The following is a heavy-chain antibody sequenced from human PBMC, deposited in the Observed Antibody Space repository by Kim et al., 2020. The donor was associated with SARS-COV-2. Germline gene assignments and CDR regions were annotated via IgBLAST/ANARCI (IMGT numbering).Heavy chain of an antibody. D-gene: IGHD2-15*01. CDR2: IYYSGST. V-gene: IGHV4-59*01. Sequence: SETLSLTCTVSGGSISSYYWSWIRQPPGKGLEWIGYIYYSGSTNYNPSLKSRVTISVDTSKNQFSLKLSSVTAADTAVYYCAGVYGYCSGGSCYSSYYGMDVWGKGTTVTVSS. CDR3: AGVYGYCSGGSCYSSYYGMDV. J-gene: IGHJ6*04. CDR1: GGSISSYY.